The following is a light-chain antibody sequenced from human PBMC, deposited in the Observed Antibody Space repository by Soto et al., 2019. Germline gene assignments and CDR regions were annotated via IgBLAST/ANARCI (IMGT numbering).Light chain of an antibody. CDR3: NRYGISGT. V-gene: IGKV3-20*01. CDR2: GAS. Sequence: ENVLPQSPGTLSLSTGERATLSCSAMQRVGSFISRYQQKPGQAPRLILYGASNRATAIPDRFSDSGSGTDFTLTISRLEPEDIAVKNCNRYGISGTFAQGSKGDI. J-gene: IGKJ1*01. CDR1: QRVGSF.